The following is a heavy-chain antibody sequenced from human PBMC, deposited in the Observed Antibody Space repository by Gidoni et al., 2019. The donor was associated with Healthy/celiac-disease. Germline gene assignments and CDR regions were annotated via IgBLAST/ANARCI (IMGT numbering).Heavy chain of an antibody. CDR3: ARDRHGDGITIFRNNWFDP. Sequence: QVQLVQSGAEVKKPGASVKVSCKASGYTFTSYAMHWVRQAPGQRLEWMGWINAGNGNTKYSQKFQGRVTITRDTSASTAYMELSSLRSEDTAVYYCARDRHGDGITIFRNNWFDPWGQGTLVTVSS. V-gene: IGHV1-3*01. J-gene: IGHJ5*02. D-gene: IGHD3-3*01. CDR2: INAGNGNT. CDR1: GYTFTSYA.